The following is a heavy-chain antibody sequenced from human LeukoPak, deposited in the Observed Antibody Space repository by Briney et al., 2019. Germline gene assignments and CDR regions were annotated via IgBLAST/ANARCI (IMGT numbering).Heavy chain of an antibody. D-gene: IGHD2-21*01. V-gene: IGHV1-18*01. CDR2: ISANTGDT. J-gene: IGHJ6*02. CDR1: GYIFVRFG. CDR3: AREIAYCGGDCYYYGMDV. Sequence: GASVKVSCKASGYIFVRFGISWVRQAPGQGPEWMGWISANTGDTKFAQKFQGRVTLTTDTATSTGYMELKNLRSDDTAVYYCAREIAYCGGDCYYYGMDVWGQGTTVTVSS.